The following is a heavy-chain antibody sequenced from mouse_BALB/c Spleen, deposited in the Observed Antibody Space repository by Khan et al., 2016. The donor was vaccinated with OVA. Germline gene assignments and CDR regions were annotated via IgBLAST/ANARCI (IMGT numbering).Heavy chain of an antibody. Sequence: VQLQQSGAELGRPGPSVKLSCKTSGFTFTSYGIKWVRQRPGQGLEWIGYIYPGNGYTVYNEKFQGKATLTSDTSSSTAYMQLTSLTSEDSAIYFCAAAYYRNYFDYWGQGTTLTVSS. J-gene: IGHJ2*01. CDR2: IYPGNGYT. CDR3: AAAYYRNYFDY. D-gene: IGHD2-14*01. CDR1: GFTFTSYG. V-gene: IGHV1S134*01.